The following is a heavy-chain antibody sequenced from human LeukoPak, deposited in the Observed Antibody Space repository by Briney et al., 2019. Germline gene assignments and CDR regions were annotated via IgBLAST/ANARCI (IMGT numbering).Heavy chain of an antibody. D-gene: IGHD3-10*01. Sequence: ASVKVSCKASGYTFTNYPINWVRQATGQGLEWMGIINPSGGSTSYAQKFQGRVTMTRDTSTSTVYMELSSLRSEDTAVYYCARDSGAGALDYWGQGTLVTVSS. CDR3: ARDSGAGALDY. CDR1: GYTFTNYP. J-gene: IGHJ4*02. V-gene: IGHV1-46*01. CDR2: INPSGGST.